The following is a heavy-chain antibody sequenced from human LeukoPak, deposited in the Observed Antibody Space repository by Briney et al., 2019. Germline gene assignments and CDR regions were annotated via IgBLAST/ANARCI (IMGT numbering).Heavy chain of an antibody. CDR3: ARDRTDCSSTSCYGS. J-gene: IGHJ5*02. CDR2: INPNSGGT. D-gene: IGHD2-2*01. CDR1: GYTFTGYY. Sequence: ASVKVSCMASGYTFTGYYMYWVRQAPGQGLEWMGWINPNSGGTNYAQKFQGRVTMTRDTSISTAYMELSRLRSDDTAVYYCARDRTDCSSTSCYGSWGQGTLVTVSS. V-gene: IGHV1-2*02.